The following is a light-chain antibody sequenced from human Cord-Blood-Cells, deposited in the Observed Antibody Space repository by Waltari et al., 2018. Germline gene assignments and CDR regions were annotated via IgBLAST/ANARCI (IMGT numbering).Light chain of an antibody. V-gene: IGKV4-1*01. CDR3: QQYYSTPRT. Sequence: DIVMTQSPDSLAVSLGERATINCKSSQSVLYSPNNKNYLAWYQQKPGQPPKLVIYWASTPESGVPDRFSGSGSGTDFTLTISSLQAEDVAVYYCQQYYSTPRTFGQGTKVEIK. CDR2: WAS. CDR1: QSVLYSPNNKNY. J-gene: IGKJ1*01.